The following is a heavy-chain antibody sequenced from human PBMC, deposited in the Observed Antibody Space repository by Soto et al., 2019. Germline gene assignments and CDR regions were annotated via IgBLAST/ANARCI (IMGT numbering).Heavy chain of an antibody. Sequence: ASVKVSCKASGYTFTGYYMHWVRQAPGQGLEWMGWINPNSGGTNYAQKFQGWVTMTRDTSISTAYMELSRLRSDDTAVYYCVRGSVCSSTSCYTDYYYGMDVWGQGTTVTVSS. CDR2: INPNSGGT. J-gene: IGHJ6*02. CDR1: GYTFTGYY. D-gene: IGHD2-2*02. CDR3: VRGSVCSSTSCYTDYYYGMDV. V-gene: IGHV1-2*04.